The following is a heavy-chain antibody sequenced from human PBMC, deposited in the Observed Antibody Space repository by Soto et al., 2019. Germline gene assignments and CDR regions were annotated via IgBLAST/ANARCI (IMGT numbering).Heavy chain of an antibody. CDR2: IIPIFGTA. CDR3: ARKKVVAATPPYYYYGMDV. J-gene: IGHJ6*02. CDR1: GGTFCSYA. D-gene: IGHD2-15*01. V-gene: IGHV1-69*05. Sequence: ASVKVSCKASGGTFCSYAISWVRQAPGQGLEWMGGIIPIFGTANYAQKLQGRVTMTTDTSTSTAYMGLRSLRSDDTAVYYCARKKVVAATPPYYYYGMDVWGQGTTVTVSS.